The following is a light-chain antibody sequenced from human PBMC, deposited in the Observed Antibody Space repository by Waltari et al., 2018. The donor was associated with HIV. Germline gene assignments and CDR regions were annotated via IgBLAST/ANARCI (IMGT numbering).Light chain of an antibody. V-gene: IGLV1-44*01. J-gene: IGLJ2*01. Sequence: HSVLTHPPSASGTLGQRVTIPCSGSRPNIGSNTVNWYQQLPGTAPKLLIYSNNQRPSGVPDRFSGSKSGTSAALAISGLQSEDEADYYCAAWDDSLNGHVVFGGGTKLTVL. CDR3: AAWDDSLNGHVV. CDR2: SNN. CDR1: RPNIGSNT.